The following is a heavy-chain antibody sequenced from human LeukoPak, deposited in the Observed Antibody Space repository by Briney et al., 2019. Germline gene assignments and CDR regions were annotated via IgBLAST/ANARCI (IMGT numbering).Heavy chain of an antibody. CDR2: IYTSGST. CDR1: GGSISSGSYY. J-gene: IGHJ4*02. CDR3: ARDTPMLYGDAFDY. Sequence: PSETLSLTCTVSGGSISSGSYYWSWIRQPAGKGLEWIGRIYTSGSTNYNPSLKSRVTISVDTSKNQFSLKLSSVTAADTAVYYCARDTPMLYGDAFDYWGQGTLVTVSS. D-gene: IGHD4-17*01. V-gene: IGHV4-61*02.